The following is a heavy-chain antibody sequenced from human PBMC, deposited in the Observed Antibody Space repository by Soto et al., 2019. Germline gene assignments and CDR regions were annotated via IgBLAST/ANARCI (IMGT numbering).Heavy chain of an antibody. D-gene: IGHD2-2*01. CDR1: GYTFTSYG. J-gene: IGHJ6*03. CDR3: ARSLPIYCSSTSYYHYYYYYMDV. V-gene: IGHV1-18*01. Sequence: ASVKVSCKASGYTFTSYGISWVRQAPGQGLEWMGWISAYNGNTNYAQKLQGRVTMTTDTSTSTAYMELRSLRSDDTAVYYCARSLPIYCSSTSYYHYYYYYMDVWGKGTTVTVSS. CDR2: ISAYNGNT.